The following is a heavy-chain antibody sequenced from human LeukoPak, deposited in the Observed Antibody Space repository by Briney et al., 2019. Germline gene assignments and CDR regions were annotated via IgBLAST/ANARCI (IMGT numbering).Heavy chain of an antibody. D-gene: IGHD4-23*01. V-gene: IGHV4-39*07. CDR2: IYYSGST. J-gene: IGHJ4*02. CDR3: ARCTVVRRGYFDY. Sequence: SETLSLTCTISGGSIDTSDYYWGWIRQPPGKGLEWIGSIYYSGSTYYNPSLKSRVTIPVDTSKNQFSLKLSSVTAADTAVYYCARCTVVRRGYFDYWGQGTLVTVSS. CDR1: GGSIDTSDYY.